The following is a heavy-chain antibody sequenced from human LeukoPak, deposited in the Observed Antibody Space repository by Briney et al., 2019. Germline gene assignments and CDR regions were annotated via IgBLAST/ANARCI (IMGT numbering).Heavy chain of an antibody. CDR3: ARGHYDVLAASYKWTPDY. CDR1: GFTFNTFN. D-gene: IGHD3-9*01. Sequence: GGSLRLSCAASGFTFNTFNVNWLRQAPGKGLEWVSSITSGGDYTYYADSVKGRFTTSRDNAKDSLSLQLSSLRVEDTAIYYCARGHYDVLAASYKWTPDYWGQGTLVTVSS. J-gene: IGHJ4*02. CDR2: ITSGGDYT. V-gene: IGHV3-21*01.